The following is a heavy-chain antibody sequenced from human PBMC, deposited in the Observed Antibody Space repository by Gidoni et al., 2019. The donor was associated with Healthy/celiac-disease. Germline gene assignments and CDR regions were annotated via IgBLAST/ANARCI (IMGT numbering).Heavy chain of an antibody. CDR2: MNPNSGNT. V-gene: IGHV1-8*01. J-gene: IGHJ6*02. CDR1: GYTFTSYD. Sequence: QVQLVQSGAEVKKPGASVKVSCKASGYTFTSYDINWVRQATGQGLEWMGWMNPNSGNTGYAQKFQGRVTMTRNTSISTAYMELSSLRSEDTAVYYCARSLVAPDTGYSSGWFYYYYYGMDVWGQGTTVTVSS. CDR3: ARSLVAPDTGYSSGWFYYYYYGMDV. D-gene: IGHD6-19*01.